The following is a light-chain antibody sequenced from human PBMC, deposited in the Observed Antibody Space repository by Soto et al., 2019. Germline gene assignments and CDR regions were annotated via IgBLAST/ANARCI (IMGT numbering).Light chain of an antibody. CDR3: QQYGGSPIT. CDR1: QSVGNSH. J-gene: IGKJ5*01. CDR2: GAS. V-gene: IGKV3-20*01. Sequence: EIVLTQSPGTLSVSPGERVTLSCRASQSVGNSHVAWYQQKPGQAPRLLISGASVRASGVPVRISGSGSGTDFTLTISRLEPEDFALYYCQQYGGSPITFGLGTRLEVK.